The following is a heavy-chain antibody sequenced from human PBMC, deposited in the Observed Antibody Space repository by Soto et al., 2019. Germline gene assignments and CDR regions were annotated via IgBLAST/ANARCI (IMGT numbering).Heavy chain of an antibody. Sequence: GGSLRLSCAASGFRFNDYYMSWIRQAPGKGLEWVSYISGSTTYTNYADSVKGRFTISRDNAKNSLFLQLDSLRAEDTAVYFCVRARSTDSRPDYWGQGTLVTVSS. D-gene: IGHD3-22*01. CDR1: GFRFNDYY. CDR3: VRARSTDSRPDY. V-gene: IGHV3-11*06. CDR2: ISGSTTYT. J-gene: IGHJ4*02.